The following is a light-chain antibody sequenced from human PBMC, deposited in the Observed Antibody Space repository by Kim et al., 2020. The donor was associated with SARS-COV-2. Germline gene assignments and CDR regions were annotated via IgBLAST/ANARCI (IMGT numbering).Light chain of an antibody. Sequence: SYELTQPPSVSVSPGQTASITCSGDNLGEKYTSWYQQRPGQSPVLVIYQDNKRPSGIPERFSGSNSGNTATLTISGTQATDEADYYCQAWVTSTVIFGGGTKVTVL. J-gene: IGLJ2*01. V-gene: IGLV3-1*01. CDR2: QDN. CDR3: QAWVTSTVI. CDR1: NLGEKY.